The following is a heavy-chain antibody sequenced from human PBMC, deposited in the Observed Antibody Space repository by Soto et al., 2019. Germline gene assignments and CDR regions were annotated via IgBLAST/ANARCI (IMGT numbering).Heavy chain of an antibody. J-gene: IGHJ4*02. D-gene: IGHD5-12*01. CDR2: IKDGGST. CDR3: ARGQEGIVATH. V-gene: IGHV4-34*01. Sequence: QVQLQQWGAGLLKPSETLSLTCAVNGGSLTGYYWSWIRQPPGKGLEWIGEIKDGGSTNYSPSLRSRVTISADTSKTQFSLGLNSVTAADTAVYFCARGQEGIVATHWDQGTLVTVSS. CDR1: GGSLTGYY.